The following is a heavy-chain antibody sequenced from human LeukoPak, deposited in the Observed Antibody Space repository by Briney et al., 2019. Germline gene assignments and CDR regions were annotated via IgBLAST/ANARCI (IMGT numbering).Heavy chain of an antibody. Sequence: GGSLRLSCAASGFTFSDYYMSWIRQAPGKGLEWVSAISGSGGSTYYADSVKGRFTISRDNSKNTLYLQMNSLRAEDTAVYYCAKLSMVRGVNCPGDYWGQGTLVTVSS. D-gene: IGHD3-10*01. CDR1: GFTFSDYY. V-gene: IGHV3-23*01. J-gene: IGHJ4*02. CDR3: AKLSMVRGVNCPGDY. CDR2: ISGSGGST.